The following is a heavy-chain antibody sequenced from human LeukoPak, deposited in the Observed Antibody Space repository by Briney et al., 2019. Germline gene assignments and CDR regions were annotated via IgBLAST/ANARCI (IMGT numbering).Heavy chain of an antibody. J-gene: IGHJ4*02. CDR3: ARARPYIAVAGFDFDY. V-gene: IGHV4-4*02. D-gene: IGHD6-19*01. CDR1: GGSISSSNW. CDR2: IYHSGST. Sequence: SETLSLTCDVSGGSISSSNWWSWARQPPGKGLEWIGEIYHSGSTNYNPSLKSRVTISVDKSKNQFSLKLSSVTAADTAVYYCARARPYIAVAGFDFDYWGQGTLVTVSS.